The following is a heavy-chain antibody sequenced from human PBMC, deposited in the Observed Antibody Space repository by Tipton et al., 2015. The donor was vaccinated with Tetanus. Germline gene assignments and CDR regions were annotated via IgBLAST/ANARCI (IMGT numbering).Heavy chain of an antibody. Sequence: GLVKPSETLSLTCNVYDGSFSAYYWTWIRQPPGKGLEWIGEINHTGSTNYNPSLRRRVTISIGTSNNQFSLKLNSVTAADSAVYYCARGRQRLVSAGFDLWGQGTLVTVSS. CDR2: INHTGST. J-gene: IGHJ5*02. V-gene: IGHV4-34*01. D-gene: IGHD6-13*01. CDR1: DGSFSAYY. CDR3: ARGRQRLVSAGFDL.